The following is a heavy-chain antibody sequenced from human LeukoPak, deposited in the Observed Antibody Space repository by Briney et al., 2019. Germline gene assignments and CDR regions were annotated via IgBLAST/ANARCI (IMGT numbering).Heavy chain of an antibody. CDR2: ISGSGGTT. D-gene: IGHD3-10*01. CDR3: AKLSTFGDLSRVRFDP. V-gene: IGHV3-23*01. CDR1: GFTFRTYA. Sequence: GGSLRLSCAVSGFTFRTYAMSWVRQAPGKGLEWVSAISGSGGTTYYADSVKGRFTISRDNSKNTLYLQMNSLRAEATAVYYCAKLSTFGDLSRVRFDPWGQGTLVTVSS. J-gene: IGHJ5*02.